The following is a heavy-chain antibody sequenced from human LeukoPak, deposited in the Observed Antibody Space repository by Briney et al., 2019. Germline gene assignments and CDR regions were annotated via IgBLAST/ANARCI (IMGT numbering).Heavy chain of an antibody. CDR2: ISSRGSTI. CDR3: ARLVMVRSAFDI. J-gene: IGHJ3*02. V-gene: IGHV3-48*03. CDR1: GFTFSSYE. D-gene: IGHD2-8*01. Sequence: GGSLRLSCAASGFTFSSYEINWVRQGPGKGLEWVSYISSRGSTIYYADSVKGRFTISRDNAKNSLYLQMNSLRAEDTAVYYCARLVMVRSAFDIWGQGTMVTVSS.